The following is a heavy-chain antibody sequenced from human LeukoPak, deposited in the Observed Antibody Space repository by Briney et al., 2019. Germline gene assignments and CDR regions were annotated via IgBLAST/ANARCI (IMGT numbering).Heavy chain of an antibody. J-gene: IGHJ4*02. V-gene: IGHV4-30-2*01. Sequence: SQTLSLTRTVSGGSISSGGYYWSWIRQPPGKGLEWIGEINHSGSTNYNPSLKSRVTISVDTSKNQFSLKLSSVTAADTAVYYCARGRWLQLYLWGQGTLVTVSS. CDR3: ARGRWLQLYL. D-gene: IGHD5-24*01. CDR2: INHSGST. CDR1: GGSISSGGYY.